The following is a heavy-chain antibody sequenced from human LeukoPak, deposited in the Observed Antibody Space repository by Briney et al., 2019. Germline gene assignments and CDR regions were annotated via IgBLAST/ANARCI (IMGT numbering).Heavy chain of an antibody. V-gene: IGHV4-39*01. CDR3: ARRRYGSGQRWFDP. Sequence: SDTLSLTCTVSGGSISSSSYYWGWIRQPPGNGLEWIGSIYYSGSTYYNPSLKSRVTISVDTSKNQFSLKLSSVTAADTAVYYCARRRYGSGQRWFDPWGQGTLVPVSS. CDR2: IYYSGST. CDR1: GGSISSSSYY. J-gene: IGHJ5*02. D-gene: IGHD3-10*01.